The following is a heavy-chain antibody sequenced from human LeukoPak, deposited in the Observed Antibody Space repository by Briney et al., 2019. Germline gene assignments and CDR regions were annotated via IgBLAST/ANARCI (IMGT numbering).Heavy chain of an antibody. CDR3: ARDAYSYGYSDY. V-gene: IGHV4-34*01. J-gene: IGHJ4*02. Sequence: PSDALSLTCDVYGGSFSGYYWNWIRQPPAKELEWIGEISHSGSTNYNPSLKSRVTISVDTSKNQFSLKLNSVTAADTAVYYCARDAYSYGYSDYWGQGTLVTVSS. CDR1: GGSFSGYY. CDR2: ISHSGST. D-gene: IGHD5-18*01.